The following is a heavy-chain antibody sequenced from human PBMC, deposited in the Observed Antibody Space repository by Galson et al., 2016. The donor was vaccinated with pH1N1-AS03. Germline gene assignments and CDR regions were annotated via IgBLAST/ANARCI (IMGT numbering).Heavy chain of an antibody. D-gene: IGHD3-10*01. CDR2: ITSDGSSI. CDR3: TSGMVELDY. Sequence: SLRLSCAASGFIFSSDWMHWVRQVPGKGLVWVSRITSDGSSISYADAVKGRFTISRDNAKNSLSLQMNSLRSEDTAVYYCTSGMVELDYWGQGTLVTVSS. CDR1: GFIFSSDW. V-gene: IGHV3-74*01. J-gene: IGHJ4*02.